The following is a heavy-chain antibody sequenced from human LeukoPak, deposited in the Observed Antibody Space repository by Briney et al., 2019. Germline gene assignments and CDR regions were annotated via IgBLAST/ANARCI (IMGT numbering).Heavy chain of an antibody. CDR2: ISGSGGST. J-gene: IGHJ4*02. CDR1: GFTFSSYA. CDR3: AKSLGVRDYYYDSSGYYYFDY. Sequence: GGSLRLSCAASGFTFSSYAMSWVRQAPGKGLEWASAISGSGGSTYYADSVKGRFTISRDNSKNTLYLQMNSLRAEDTAVYYCAKSLGVRDYYYDSSGYYYFDYWGQGTLVTVSS. V-gene: IGHV3-23*01. D-gene: IGHD3-22*01.